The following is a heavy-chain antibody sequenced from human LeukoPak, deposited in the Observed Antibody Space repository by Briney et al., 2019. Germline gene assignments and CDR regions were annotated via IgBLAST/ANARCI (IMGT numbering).Heavy chain of an antibody. D-gene: IGHD2-2*02. CDR2: IYTSGST. CDR1: GGSISSGSYY. V-gene: IGHV4-61*02. Sequence: TLSLTCTVSGGSISSGSYYWSWIRQPAGKGLEWIGRIYTSGSTNYNPSLKSRVTMSVDTSKNQFSLKLSSVTAADTAVYYCAAGVPAAIHNWFDPWGQGTLVTVSS. CDR3: AAGVPAAIHNWFDP. J-gene: IGHJ5*02.